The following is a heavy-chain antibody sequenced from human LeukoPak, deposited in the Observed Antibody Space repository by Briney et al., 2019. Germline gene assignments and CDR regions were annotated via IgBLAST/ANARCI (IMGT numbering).Heavy chain of an antibody. CDR1: GFTFSSYA. D-gene: IGHD3-22*01. V-gene: IGHV3-30-3*01. CDR3: AREFPYYDSSGYYRTDAFDI. Sequence: PGGSLRLSCAASGFTFSSYAMRWVRQAPGKGLEWVAVISYDGSNKYYADSVKGRFTIYRDNSKNTLYLQMNSLRAEDTAVYYCAREFPYYDSSGYYRTDAFDIWGQGTMVTVSS. J-gene: IGHJ3*02. CDR2: ISYDGSNK.